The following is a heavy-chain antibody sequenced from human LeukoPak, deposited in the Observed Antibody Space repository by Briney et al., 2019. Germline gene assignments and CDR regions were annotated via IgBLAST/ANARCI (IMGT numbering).Heavy chain of an antibody. V-gene: IGHV4-59*08. CDR1: GYSINAYY. Sequence: SETLSLTCTVSGYSINAYYWGWIRQPPGKGLEWIGYIYFSGTTNYNPSLESRVTISVDTSKNQFSLKLSSVTAADTAVYYCARRRAEGGSNGHYNWFDPWGQGILVTVSS. J-gene: IGHJ5*02. D-gene: IGHD6-13*01. CDR2: IYFSGTT. CDR3: ARRRAEGGSNGHYNWFDP.